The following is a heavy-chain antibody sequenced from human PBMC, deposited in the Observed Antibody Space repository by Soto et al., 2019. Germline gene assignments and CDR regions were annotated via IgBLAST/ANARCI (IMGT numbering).Heavy chain of an antibody. CDR2: ISAYNGNT. CDR3: AVSCAAAGYDGMDV. CDR1: GYTFTSSG. D-gene: IGHD6-25*01. V-gene: IGHV1-18*03. J-gene: IGHJ6*02. Sequence: QVQLVQSGAEVKKPGASVKVSCKASGYTFTSSGITWVRQAPGQGLEWMGWISAYNGNTNYAQKLQGRVTMTTDTFTSTDYTGMRSMGSDDMAVDYWAVSCAAAGYDGMDVWGQGTTVTVSS.